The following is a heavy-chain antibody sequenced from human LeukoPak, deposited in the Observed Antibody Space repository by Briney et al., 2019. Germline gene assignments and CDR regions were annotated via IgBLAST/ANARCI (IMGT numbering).Heavy chain of an antibody. V-gene: IGHV4-30-4*08. D-gene: IGHD3-22*01. CDR3: ARQYFGYDTSGPYAHFDS. CDR2: IYYSGST. Sequence: SETLSLTCTVSGGSISSGDYYWSWIRQPPGKGLEWIGYIYYSGSTYYNPSLKSRVTISVDTSKNQFSLKLSSVTAADTAVYYCARQYFGYDTSGPYAHFDSWGQGTLVTVSS. J-gene: IGHJ4*02. CDR1: GGSISSGDYY.